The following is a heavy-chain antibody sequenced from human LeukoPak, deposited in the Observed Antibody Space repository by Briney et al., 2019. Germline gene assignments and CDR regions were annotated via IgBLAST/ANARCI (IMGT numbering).Heavy chain of an antibody. CDR3: ARRASDSNTFDY. CDR2: INHSGGT. Sequence: SETLSLTCAVYGGSFSGYYWSWIRQPPGKGLEWIGEINHSGGTNYNPSLKSRVTISVDTSKNQFSLKLSSVTAADTAVYYCARRASDSNTFDYWGQGTLVTVSS. V-gene: IGHV4-34*01. D-gene: IGHD6-13*01. J-gene: IGHJ4*02. CDR1: GGSFSGYY.